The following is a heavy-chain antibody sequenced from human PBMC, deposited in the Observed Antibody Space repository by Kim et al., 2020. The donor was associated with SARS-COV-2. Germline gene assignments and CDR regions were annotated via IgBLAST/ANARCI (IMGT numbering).Heavy chain of an antibody. V-gene: IGHV3-48*02. CDR3: ARVGGQQPVGAFDI. Sequence: ADSVKGRFTISRDNAKNSLYLQMNSLRDEDTAVYYCARVGGQQPVGAFDIWGQGTMVTVSS. D-gene: IGHD6-6*01. J-gene: IGHJ3*02.